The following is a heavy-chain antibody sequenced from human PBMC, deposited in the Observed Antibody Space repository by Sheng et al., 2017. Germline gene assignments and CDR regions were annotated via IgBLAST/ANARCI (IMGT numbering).Heavy chain of an antibody. CDR3: ARLLSMSHV. CDR1: GYIFTAYY. D-gene: IGHD3-10*01. Sequence: QVQLLQSGAEVRKPGASVKVSCKTSGYIFTAYYIHWVRQAPGQGLVWMGWINPKTGDTNYSQKFQDRVSMTRDTSITTAYMELSSLRSDDTAVYYCARLLSMSHVWGKGTTVTVSS. J-gene: IGHJ6*04. CDR2: INPKTGDT. V-gene: IGHV1-2*02.